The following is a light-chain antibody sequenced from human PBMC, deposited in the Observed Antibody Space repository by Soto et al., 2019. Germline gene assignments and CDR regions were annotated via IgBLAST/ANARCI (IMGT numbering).Light chain of an antibody. J-gene: IGLJ1*01. CDR2: DVS. CDR3: CSYTTRTTYV. V-gene: IGLV2-18*02. CDR1: SSDVGSYNR. Sequence: QSVLTQPASVSGSPGQSITVSCTGTSSDVGSYNRVSWYQQPPGTAPKLIIYDVSNRPLGAPDRFFGSKSGNTASLTISGLQAEDEADYYCCSYTTRTTYVFGTGTKVTVL.